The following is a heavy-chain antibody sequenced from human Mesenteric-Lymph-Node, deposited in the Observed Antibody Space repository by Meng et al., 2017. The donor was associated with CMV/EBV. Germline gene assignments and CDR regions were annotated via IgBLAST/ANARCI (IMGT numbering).Heavy chain of an antibody. CDR3: ARDEGEGYCSSTSCPYYYGMDV. D-gene: IGHD2-2*01. Sequence: GGSLRLSCAASGFSLSSYGMHWVRQAPGQGLEWVAFIRYDGSNEYYADSVKGRFTISRDSSKNTLYLQMNSLTVADTAVYYCARDEGEGYCSSTSCPYYYGMDVWGQGTTVTVSS. CDR1: GFSLSSYG. V-gene: IGHV3-30*02. J-gene: IGHJ6*02. CDR2: IRYDGSNE.